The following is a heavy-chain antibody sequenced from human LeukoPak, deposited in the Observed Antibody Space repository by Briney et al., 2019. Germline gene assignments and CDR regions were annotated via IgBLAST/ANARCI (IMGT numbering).Heavy chain of an antibody. V-gene: IGHV3-21*01. Sequence: GGSLRLSCAASGFIFSSYAMSWVRQAPGKGLEWVSSISSSSSYIYYADSVKGRFTISRDNAKNSLYLQMNSLRAEDTAVYYCARAVYGDGEGYWGQGTLVTVSS. CDR2: ISSSSSYI. J-gene: IGHJ4*02. CDR1: GFIFSSYA. D-gene: IGHD4-17*01. CDR3: ARAVYGDGEGY.